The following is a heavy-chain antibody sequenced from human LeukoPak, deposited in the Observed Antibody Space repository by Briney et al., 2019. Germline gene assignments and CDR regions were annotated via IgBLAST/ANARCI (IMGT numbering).Heavy chain of an antibody. J-gene: IGHJ4*02. CDR3: ASEYCSGGNCYFDY. CDR1: EYSFATYW. Sequence: ESLKISCKGSEYSFATYWIGWVRQMPGQGLEWMGIIFPGDSDTRYSPSFQGQVTISADKSISTDYLQWSSLKASDTAIYYCASEYCSGGNCYFDYWGQGTLVTVSS. V-gene: IGHV5-51*01. CDR2: IFPGDSDT. D-gene: IGHD2-15*01.